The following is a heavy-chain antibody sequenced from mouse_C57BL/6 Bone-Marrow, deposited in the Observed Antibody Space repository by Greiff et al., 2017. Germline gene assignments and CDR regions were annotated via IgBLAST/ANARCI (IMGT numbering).Heavy chain of an antibody. J-gene: IGHJ4*01. CDR2: IDASDSYT. V-gene: IGHV1-50*01. Sequence: QVQLQQPGAELVKPGASVKLSCKASGYTFTSYWMQWVHQRPGQGLEWIGEIDASDSYTNYNQKFKGKATLTVDTSSSTAYMQLSSLTSEDAAVYYCARGGNYEYYYAMDYWGQGTSVTVSS. CDR3: ARGGNYEYYYAMDY. CDR1: GYTFTSYW. D-gene: IGHD2-1*01.